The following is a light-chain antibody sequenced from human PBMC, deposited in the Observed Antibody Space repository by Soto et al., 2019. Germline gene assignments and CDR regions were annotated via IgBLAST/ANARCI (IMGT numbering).Light chain of an antibody. CDR2: RNN. Sequence: QSVLTQPPSASGTPGQRVTISCSGSSSSIESNSVNWYQQLPGTAPKLLIDRNNQRPSGVPDRVSGSKSGTSASLAISGLQSEDEADYYCAAWDDSLRRPVFGGGTKLTVL. V-gene: IGLV1-44*01. J-gene: IGLJ2*01. CDR1: SSSIESNS. CDR3: AAWDDSLRRPV.